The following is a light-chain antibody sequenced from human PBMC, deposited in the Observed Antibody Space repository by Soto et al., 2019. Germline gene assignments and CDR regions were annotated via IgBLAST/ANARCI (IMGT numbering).Light chain of an antibody. CDR3: AEWDDSLNGVV. V-gene: IGLV1-44*01. Sequence: QSVLTQPPSASGTPGQRVTISCSGSSSNIGSNTVNWYQQLPGTAPKLLIYSNNQRPSGVPDRFSGYKSGTSASLAISGLQYEDEADYYCAEWDDSLNGVVFGGGTKLTVL. CDR1: SSNIGSNT. J-gene: IGLJ2*01. CDR2: SNN.